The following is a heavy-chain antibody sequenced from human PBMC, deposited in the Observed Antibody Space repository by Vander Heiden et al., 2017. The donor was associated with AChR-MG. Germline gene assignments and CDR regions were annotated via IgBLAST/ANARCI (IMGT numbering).Heavy chain of an antibody. CDR1: GLPLSGYR. D-gene: IGHD2-21*01. CDR2: ISSSGRTI. CDR3: ARGGPGGESLFYASGLDV. J-gene: IGHJ6*02. V-gene: IGHV3-48*01. Sequence: DAQLVECGGGLVQPGGSLLFSCGPPGLPLSGYRMNWVRQAPGKGLEWVSYISSSGRTIHYADSVKGRFTISRDNGKNSLYLQMESLRAEDTAVYYCARGGPGGESLFYASGLDVWGQGTTVTVSS.